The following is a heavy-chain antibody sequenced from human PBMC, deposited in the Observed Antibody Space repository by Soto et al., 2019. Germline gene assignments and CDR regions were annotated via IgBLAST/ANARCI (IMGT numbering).Heavy chain of an antibody. J-gene: IGHJ5*02. D-gene: IGHD3-10*01. CDR3: ARASGTVTVNWFDP. CDR2: IGGSSTYT. Sequence: QVQLVESGGGLVKPGGSLRLSCAASGFTFSDYYMSWIRQAPGKGLEWVSYIGGSSTYTNYADSVKGRFTISRDNAKNSLYLQMNSLRDEDTAVYYCARASGTVTVNWFDPWGQGTLVTVSS. V-gene: IGHV3-11*06. CDR1: GFTFSDYY.